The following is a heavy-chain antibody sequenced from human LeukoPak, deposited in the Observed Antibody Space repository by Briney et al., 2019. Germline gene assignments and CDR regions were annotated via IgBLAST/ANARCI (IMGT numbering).Heavy chain of an antibody. CDR3: AKDRGGYYGSGTSYYFYGMDV. Sequence: GGSLRLSCAASGFTFGHYAMHWVRQAPGRGLEWVSLISGDGDGTYYADSVKGRFTISRDTSRNSLYLQMDSLRTEDTALYYCAKDRGGYYGSGTSYYFYGMDVWGQGTTVTASS. D-gene: IGHD3-10*01. V-gene: IGHV3-43*02. CDR2: ISGDGDGT. CDR1: GFTFGHYA. J-gene: IGHJ6*02.